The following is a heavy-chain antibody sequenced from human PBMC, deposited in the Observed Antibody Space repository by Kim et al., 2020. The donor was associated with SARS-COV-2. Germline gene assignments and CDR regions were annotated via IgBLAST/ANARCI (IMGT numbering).Heavy chain of an antibody. CDR2: INHSGST. CDR3: ARVRGRYYYGMDV. CDR1: GGSFSGYY. J-gene: IGHJ6*02. Sequence: SETLSLTCAVYGGSFSGYYWSWIRQPPGKGLEWIGEINHSGSTNYNPSLKSRVTISVDTSKNQFSLKLSSVTAADTAVYYCARVRGRYYYGMDVWGQGTT. V-gene: IGHV4-34*01.